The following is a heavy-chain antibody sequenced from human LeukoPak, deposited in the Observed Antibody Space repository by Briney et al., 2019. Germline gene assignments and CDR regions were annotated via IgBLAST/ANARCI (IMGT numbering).Heavy chain of an antibody. CDR3: ARDTPPTGDHDY. CDR1: GGSLSSGSYY. J-gene: IGHJ4*02. Sequence: PSETLSLTCTVSGGSLSSGSYYWSWIWQPAGKGLEWIGRIYTSGSTNYNPSLKSRVTISVDTSKNQFSLKLSSVTAADTAVYYCARDTPPTGDHDYWGQGTLVTVSS. D-gene: IGHD7-27*01. V-gene: IGHV4-61*02. CDR2: IYTSGST.